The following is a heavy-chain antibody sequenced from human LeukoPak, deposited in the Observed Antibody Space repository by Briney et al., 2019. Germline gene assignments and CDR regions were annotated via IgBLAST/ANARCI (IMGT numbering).Heavy chain of an antibody. CDR1: GGSISSYY. CDR2: TYYTGST. D-gene: IGHD2-15*01. CDR3: ARFRYCSGGSCYSKSWFDP. V-gene: IGHV4-59*06. J-gene: IGHJ5*02. Sequence: TPSETLSLTCTVSGGSISSYYWSWIRQHPGKGLEWIGYTYYTGSTYYNPSLKSRVTISADTSKNQFSLNLSSVTAADTAVYYCARFRYCSGGSCYSKSWFDPWGQGTLVTVSS.